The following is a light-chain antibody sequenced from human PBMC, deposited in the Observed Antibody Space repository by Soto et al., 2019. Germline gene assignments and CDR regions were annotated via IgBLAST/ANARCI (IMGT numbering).Light chain of an antibody. CDR3: NSYAGSNNVI. CDR2: EVT. Sequence: QSVLTQPPSASGSPGQSVTISCTGTSSDVGGYNYVSWFQQHPGKAPKLIIYEVTKRPSGVPDRFSGSKSGNTASLTVSGLQGEDEADYYCNSYAGSNNVIFGGGTKATVL. CDR1: SSDVGGYNY. V-gene: IGLV2-8*01. J-gene: IGLJ2*01.